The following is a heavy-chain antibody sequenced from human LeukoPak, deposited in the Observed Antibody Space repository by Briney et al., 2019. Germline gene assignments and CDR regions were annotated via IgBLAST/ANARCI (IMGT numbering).Heavy chain of an antibody. V-gene: IGHV3-7*03. CDR3: ARDQYDTWSRRGNFDS. Sequence: GGSLRLSCAASGFTFSDYYMTWVRQAPGKGLEWVANIKQDGSEKYYVDSVKGRFTISRDNTKNSLYLQMNSLRVEDTAVFYCARDQYDTWSRRGNFDSWGQGTLVIVSS. CDR2: IKQDGSEK. J-gene: IGHJ4*02. D-gene: IGHD3-3*01. CDR1: GFTFSDYY.